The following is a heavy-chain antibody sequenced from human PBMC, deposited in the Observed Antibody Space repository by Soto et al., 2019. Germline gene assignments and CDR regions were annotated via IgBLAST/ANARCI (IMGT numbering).Heavy chain of an antibody. CDR1: GFRFASYG. Sequence: GGSLRLSCAASGFRFASYGMYWVRQTPGKGLEWVALISSDGSKKDYVESVRGRFTISRDNSKNTLYLQMNSLRVEDTAVYYCTKPASGLQWPPFDPWGHGTLVTVAS. CDR3: TKPASGLQWPPFDP. D-gene: IGHD6-19*01. V-gene: IGHV3-30*18. J-gene: IGHJ5*02. CDR2: ISSDGSKK.